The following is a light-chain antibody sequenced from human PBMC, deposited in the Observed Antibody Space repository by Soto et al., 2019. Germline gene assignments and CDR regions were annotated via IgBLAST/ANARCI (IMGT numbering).Light chain of an antibody. CDR1: TSNIGSNY. V-gene: IGLV1-47*01. J-gene: IGLJ1*01. CDR2: RNN. Sequence: QSALTQPPSASGTPGQGVTISCSGSTSNIGSNYVYWYQQLPGTAPKLLIYRNNQRPSGVPDRFSGSKSGTSASLAISGLRSDDEADYFCAAWDESLNGFYVFGTGTKVTVL. CDR3: AAWDESLNGFYV.